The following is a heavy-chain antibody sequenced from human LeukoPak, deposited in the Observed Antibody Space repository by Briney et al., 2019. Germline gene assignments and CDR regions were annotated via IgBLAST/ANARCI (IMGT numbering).Heavy chain of an antibody. V-gene: IGHV1-69*05. CDR3: ARAPYYYDSSGYPPDY. J-gene: IGHJ4*02. CDR2: IIPIFGTA. CDR1: GGTFSSYA. Sequence: SVKVSCKAFGGTFSSYAISWVRQAPGQGLEWMGRIIPIFGTANYAQKFQGRVTITTDESTSTAYMELSSLRSEDTAVYYCARAPYYYDSSGYPPDYWGQGTLVTVSS. D-gene: IGHD3-22*01.